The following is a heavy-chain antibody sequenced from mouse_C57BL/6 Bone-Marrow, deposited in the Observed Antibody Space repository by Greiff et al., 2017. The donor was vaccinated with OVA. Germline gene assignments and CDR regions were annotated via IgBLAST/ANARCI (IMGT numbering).Heavy chain of an antibody. D-gene: IGHD2-3*01. CDR1: GYTFTDYY. CDR2: INPYNGGT. J-gene: IGHJ3*01. Sequence: VQLQQSGPVLVKPGASVKMSCKASGYTFTDYYMNWVKQSHGKSLEWIGVINPYNGGTSYNQKFKGKATLTVDKSSSTAYLELNSLTSEDSAVYYCARERIYDGYYPAWFAYGGQGTLVTVSA. V-gene: IGHV1-19*01. CDR3: ARERIYDGYYPAWFAY.